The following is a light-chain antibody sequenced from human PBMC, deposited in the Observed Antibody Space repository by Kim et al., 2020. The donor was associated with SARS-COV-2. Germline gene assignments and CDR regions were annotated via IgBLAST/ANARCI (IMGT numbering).Light chain of an antibody. V-gene: IGLV2-14*02. Sequence: QSALTQPASVSGSPGQSITISCTGTSSDVGSYNLLSWYQQHPGKAPKLMIYEVSKRPSGVSNRFSGSKSGNTASLTISGLQAEDEADYYCSSYTSSSTYVFGTGTKVTVL. CDR3: SSYTSSSTYV. CDR1: SSDVGSYNL. J-gene: IGLJ1*01. CDR2: EVS.